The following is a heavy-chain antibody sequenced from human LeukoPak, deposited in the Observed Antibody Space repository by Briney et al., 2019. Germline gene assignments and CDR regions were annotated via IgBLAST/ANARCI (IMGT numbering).Heavy chain of an antibody. J-gene: IGHJ3*02. Sequence: ASVKVSCKASGYTFTGYYMHWVRQAPGQGLEWMGWINPNSGGTNYAQKFQGRVTISADKSIRTAYLQWSSLKASDTAIYYCARGERASYDNGFSAFDIWGQGTMVTVSS. CDR3: ARGERASYDNGFSAFDI. V-gene: IGHV1-2*02. CDR2: INPNSGGT. CDR1: GYTFTGYY. D-gene: IGHD3-22*01.